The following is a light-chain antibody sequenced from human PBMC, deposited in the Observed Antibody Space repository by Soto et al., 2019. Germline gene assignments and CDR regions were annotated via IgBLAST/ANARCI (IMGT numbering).Light chain of an antibody. V-gene: IGKV1-5*01. J-gene: IGKJ4*01. CDR3: QQYNSYP. Sequence: DIQLTQSPSTLSASVGDRVTITCRASQSIRTWLAWYQQKPGKAPKLLIYDAFSLESGVPSRFSGSGSGTEFTLTISSLQPDDFATYYCQQYNSYPFGGGTKVDIK. CDR1: QSIRTW. CDR2: DAF.